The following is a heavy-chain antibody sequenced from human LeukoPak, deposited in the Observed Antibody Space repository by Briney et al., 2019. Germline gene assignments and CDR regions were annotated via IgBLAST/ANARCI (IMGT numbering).Heavy chain of an antibody. D-gene: IGHD2-15*01. Sequence: GGSLRLSCATSGFTFSSYGMSWVRQAPGKGLEWVSAISGSGGSTYYADSVKGRFTISRDNSKNTLYLQMNSLRAEDTAVYYCAKGSRIGASSNWFDPWGQGTLVTVSS. CDR2: ISGSGGST. CDR3: AKGSRIGASSNWFDP. V-gene: IGHV3-23*01. CDR1: GFTFSSYG. J-gene: IGHJ5*02.